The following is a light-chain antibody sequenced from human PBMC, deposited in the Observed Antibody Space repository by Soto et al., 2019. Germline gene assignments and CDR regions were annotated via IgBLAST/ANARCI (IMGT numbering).Light chain of an antibody. V-gene: IGLV2-8*01. CDR3: SSYAGNNNVI. J-gene: IGLJ2*01. CDR1: SSDVGSYRF. Sequence: QSALTQPPSASGSPGQSVTISCTGTSSDVGSYRFVSWYQQHPGKAPKLLIYEVSKRPSGVPDRFSASTSGNTASLTVSGLQADDEADYDCSSYAGNNNVIFGGGTKLTVL. CDR2: EVS.